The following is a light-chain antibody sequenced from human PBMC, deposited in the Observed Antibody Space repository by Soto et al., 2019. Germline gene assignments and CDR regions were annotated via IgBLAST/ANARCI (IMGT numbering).Light chain of an antibody. V-gene: IGKV1-8*01. J-gene: IGKJ1*01. Sequence: AIRMTQSPSSLSASTGDRVTITCRASQGITNYLVWYQQKPWKAPKVLIHAASTLQCGVSSRFSGSGSGTDFTLTISCLQSEDFATYYCQQYYTYPWTVGQGTKVEV. CDR2: AAS. CDR1: QGITNY. CDR3: QQYYTYPWT.